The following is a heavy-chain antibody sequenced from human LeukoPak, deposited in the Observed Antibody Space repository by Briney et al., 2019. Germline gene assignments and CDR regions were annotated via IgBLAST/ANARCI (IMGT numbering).Heavy chain of an antibody. CDR3: VRGSKIRGVIPEGEFDY. Sequence: GGSLRLSCAASGFTFSDYGMHWVRQAPGKGLEWVAVISYDGTNKYYADSVKGRFTFSRDNSKNTLYLEMNSLRAEDTAVYYCVRGSKIRGVIPEGEFDYWGQGTLVTVSS. CDR1: GFTFSDYG. J-gene: IGHJ4*02. D-gene: IGHD3-10*01. V-gene: IGHV3-30*03. CDR2: ISYDGTNK.